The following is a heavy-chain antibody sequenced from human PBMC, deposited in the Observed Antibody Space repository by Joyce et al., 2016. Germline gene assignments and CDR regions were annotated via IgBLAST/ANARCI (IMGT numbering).Heavy chain of an antibody. CDR1: GFTFSHAW. J-gene: IGHJ4*02. Sequence: EGQLVESGGGLVKPGESLTLSFAASGFTFSHAWMNWFRQAPGWGLEWVGRIKSKADGGATDYGAPVKGRFTISRDDLNNTLYLQMNGLKTEDTAVYFCFATVQVFGSGPFWGQGTLVTVSS. CDR3: FATVQVFGSGPF. V-gene: IGHV3-15*01. CDR2: IKSKADGGAT. D-gene: IGHD3-10*01.